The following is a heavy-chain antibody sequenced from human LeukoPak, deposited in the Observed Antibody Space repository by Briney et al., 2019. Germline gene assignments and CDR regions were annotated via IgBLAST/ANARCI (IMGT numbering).Heavy chain of an antibody. D-gene: IGHD6-13*01. J-gene: IGHJ5*02. CDR2: IKSKTDGGAT. V-gene: IGHV3-15*01. Sequence: GGSLRLSCAASGFTFSHAWMSWVRQAPGKGLEWVGRIKSKTDGGATDYAAPVKGRLTISRDDSKNTLYLQMNSLKTEDTAVYYCTTDRSSSWYRWFDPWGQGTLVTVSS. CDR1: GFTFSHAW. CDR3: TTDRSSSWYRWFDP.